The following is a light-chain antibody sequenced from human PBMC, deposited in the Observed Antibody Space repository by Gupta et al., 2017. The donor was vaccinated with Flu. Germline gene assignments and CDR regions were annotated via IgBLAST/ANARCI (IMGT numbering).Light chain of an antibody. CDR2: GAS. CDR1: QGISNY. Sequence: DIQLTQSPSFVSASVGDRVSITCRASQGISNYLAWYQEKPGKAPKLLIYGASTLQSGVPSRFSGSGSGAEFTLTISSLQPEDFATYSCQQLNGYPLTFGHGTKVDLK. V-gene: IGKV1-9*01. CDR3: QQLNGYPLT. J-gene: IGKJ3*01.